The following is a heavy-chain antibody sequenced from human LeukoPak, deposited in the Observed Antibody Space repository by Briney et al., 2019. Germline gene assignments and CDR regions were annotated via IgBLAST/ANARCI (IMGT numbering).Heavy chain of an antibody. Sequence: GASVKVSCKASGYTFTSYGISWVRQAPGQGLEWMGWISAYNGNTNYAQKLQGRVTMTTDTSTSTAYMELRSLRSDDTAVYYCASVDYYDSSGYLAYWGQGTLVTVSS. V-gene: IGHV1-18*01. J-gene: IGHJ4*02. CDR2: ISAYNGNT. CDR3: ASVDYYDSSGYLAY. D-gene: IGHD3-22*01. CDR1: GYTFTSYG.